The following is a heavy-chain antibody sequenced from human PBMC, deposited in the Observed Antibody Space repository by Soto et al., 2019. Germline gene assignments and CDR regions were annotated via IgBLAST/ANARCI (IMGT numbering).Heavy chain of an antibody. D-gene: IGHD6-19*01. V-gene: IGHV1-8*01. CDR3: VVGTWSLGYFDY. J-gene: IGHJ4*02. Sequence: GASVKVSCKASGYTFTSYDINWVRQATGQGLEWMGWMNPNSGNTGYAQKFQGRVTMTRNTSISTAYMELSSLRSEDTAVYYCVVGTWSLGYFDYWGQGTLVTVSS. CDR1: GYTFTSYD. CDR2: MNPNSGNT.